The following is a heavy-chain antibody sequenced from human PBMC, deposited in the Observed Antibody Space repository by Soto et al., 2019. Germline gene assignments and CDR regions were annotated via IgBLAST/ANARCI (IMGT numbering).Heavy chain of an antibody. J-gene: IGHJ4*02. V-gene: IGHV1-69*01. CDR2: IIPICETA. D-gene: IGHD6-13*01. CDR3: AASDSSSWQHDY. CDR1: GDSFSSYA. Sequence: QVQLVQSGAEMKKPGSSVKVSCKVSGDSFSSYAISWVRQAPGEGLEWVGGIIPICETANYAQNFQGRVTITAVESTTTAYLEVTRLRPQDTAVFYCAASDSSSWQHDYWGQGTLITVSS.